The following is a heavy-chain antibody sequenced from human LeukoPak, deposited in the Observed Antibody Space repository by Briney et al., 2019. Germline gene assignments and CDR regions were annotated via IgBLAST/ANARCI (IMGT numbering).Heavy chain of an antibody. D-gene: IGHD4-11*01. CDR2: INSDGSRT. CDR3: ARVRDDYTYFDC. J-gene: IGHJ4*02. V-gene: IGHV3-74*01. CDR1: GFTFSSYW. Sequence: PGGSLRLSCAASGFTFSSYWMHWVRQAPGKGRVWVSRINSDGSRTTYADSVRGRFTISRDNAKSTLYLQMNSLRAEDTAVYYCARVRDDYTYFDCWGQGTLVTVSS.